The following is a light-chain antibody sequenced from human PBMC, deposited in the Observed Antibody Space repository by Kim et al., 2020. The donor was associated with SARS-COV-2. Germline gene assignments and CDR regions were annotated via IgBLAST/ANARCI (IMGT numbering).Light chain of an antibody. CDR2: AAS. CDR3: QQSYSTPLT. J-gene: IGKJ4*01. Sequence: AVRDRVTINSRASQGISSYLNWYQQKPGKSPKLLIYAASSLQSGVPSRFSGSGSGTDFTLNISSLQPEDFATYYCQQSYSTPLTFGGGTKVDIK. CDR1: QGISSY. V-gene: IGKV1-39*01.